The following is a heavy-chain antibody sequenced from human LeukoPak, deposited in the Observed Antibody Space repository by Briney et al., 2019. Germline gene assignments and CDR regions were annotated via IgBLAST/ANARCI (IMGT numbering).Heavy chain of an antibody. CDR2: IDSRDNT. D-gene: IGHD5-24*01. Sequence: PGGSLRLSCAASGFTVRNNHMSWVRQAPGKGLEWVSVIDSRDNTYHADSVKGRFTISRHTSENTLYLQMNSLRAEDTAVYYCARESTPLRGAFDPWGPGTLVTVSS. V-gene: IGHV3-53*04. CDR1: GFTVRNNH. J-gene: IGHJ5*02. CDR3: ARESTPLRGAFDP.